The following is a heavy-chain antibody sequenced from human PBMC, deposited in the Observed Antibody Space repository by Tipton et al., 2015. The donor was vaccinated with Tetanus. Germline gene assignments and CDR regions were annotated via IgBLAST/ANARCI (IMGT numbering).Heavy chain of an antibody. CDR1: GGSISSYY. V-gene: IGHV4-59*01. CDR2: IYYSGST. D-gene: IGHD6-13*01. J-gene: IGHJ6*03. CDR3: ARSEQQLVRGYYYYYYMDV. Sequence: TLSLTCTASGGSISSYYWSWIRQPPGKGLEWIGYIYYSGSTNYNPSLKSRVTISVDTSKNQFSLKLSSVTAADTAVYYCARSEQQLVRGYYYYYYMDVWGKGTTVTVSS.